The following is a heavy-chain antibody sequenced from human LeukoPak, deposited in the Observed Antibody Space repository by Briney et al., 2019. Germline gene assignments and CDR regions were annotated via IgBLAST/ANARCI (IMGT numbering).Heavy chain of an antibody. Sequence: SETLSLTCTDSGGSISSQNLTCIRKPPCTALEWIGYIYYSGSTNYNPSLKSRVTISVDTSKNQFSLKLSSVTAADTAVYYCARLNWGTGFDYWGQGTLVTVSS. CDR3: ARLNWGTGFDY. J-gene: IGHJ4*02. D-gene: IGHD7-27*01. CDR1: GGSISSQN. CDR2: IYYSGST. V-gene: IGHV4-59*11.